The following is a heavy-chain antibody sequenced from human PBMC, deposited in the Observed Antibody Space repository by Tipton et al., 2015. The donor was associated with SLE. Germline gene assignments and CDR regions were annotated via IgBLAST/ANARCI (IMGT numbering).Heavy chain of an antibody. D-gene: IGHD3-22*01. CDR3: ARDPPWVTMNYYGMDV. CDR1: GGSISSHY. Sequence: TLSLTCTVSGGSISSHYWSWIRQPPGKGLEWIGYIYYSGSTNYNPSLKSRVTISVDTSKNQFPLKLSSVTAADTAVYYCARDPPWVTMNYYGMDVWGQGTTVTVSS. J-gene: IGHJ6*02. V-gene: IGHV4-59*11. CDR2: IYYSGST.